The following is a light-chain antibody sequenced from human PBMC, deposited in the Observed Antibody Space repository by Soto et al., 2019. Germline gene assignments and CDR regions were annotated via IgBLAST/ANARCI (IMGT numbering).Light chain of an antibody. CDR3: TSYSSSTALEV. CDR2: EVT. Sequence: QSALTQPASVSGSPGQSITISCTGTSSDVGGYKFVSWYQHHPGKAPKLMIYEVTIRALGVSNRFSGSKSGNTASLTIAGLQAEDEADYYCTSYSSSTALEVFGGGTKLTVL. CDR1: SSDVGGYKF. V-gene: IGLV2-14*01. J-gene: IGLJ2*01.